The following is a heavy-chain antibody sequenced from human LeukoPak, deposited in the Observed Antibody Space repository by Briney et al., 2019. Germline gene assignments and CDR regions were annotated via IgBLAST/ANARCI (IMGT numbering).Heavy chain of an antibody. D-gene: IGHD4-23*01. J-gene: IGHJ4*02. CDR3: ARGEVVTYFDY. CDR2: IITIFGTA. CDR1: GGTFSSYA. V-gene: IGHV1-69*01. Sequence: ASVKVSCKASGGTFSSYAISWVRQAPGQGLEWMGGIITIFGTANYAQKFQGRVTITADESTSTAYMELSSLRSEDTAVYYCARGEVVTYFDYWGQGTLVTVSS.